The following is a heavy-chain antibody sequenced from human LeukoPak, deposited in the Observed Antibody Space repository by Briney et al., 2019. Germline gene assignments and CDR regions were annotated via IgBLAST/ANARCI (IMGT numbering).Heavy chain of an antibody. CDR1: GYTFTDYY. J-gene: IGHJ4*02. V-gene: IGHV1-2*02. CDR2: INPNSGGT. Sequence: ASVKVSCKASGYTFTDYYIHWVRQAPGQGLEWMAWINPNSGGTYYAQNFHDRITLTRDTSISTAYMELSRLRSEDTAVYYCAKGGAMIVGLPFDYWGQGTLVTVSS. D-gene: IGHD3-22*01. CDR3: AKGGAMIVGLPFDY.